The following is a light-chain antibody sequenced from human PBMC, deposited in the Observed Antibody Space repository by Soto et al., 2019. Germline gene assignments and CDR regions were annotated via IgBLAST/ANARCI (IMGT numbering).Light chain of an antibody. J-gene: IGKJ2*01. CDR2: GAS. Sequence: EIVLTQSPGTLSLSPGERATLSCRASQSFSSIYLAWYQQKPGQAPRLLIYGASSRATGIPDRFSGRGSGTDFTLTISRLEPEDFAVYYCQQYGSSPPYTFGQGTKLEIK. CDR3: QQYGSSPPYT. V-gene: IGKV3-20*01. CDR1: QSFSSIY.